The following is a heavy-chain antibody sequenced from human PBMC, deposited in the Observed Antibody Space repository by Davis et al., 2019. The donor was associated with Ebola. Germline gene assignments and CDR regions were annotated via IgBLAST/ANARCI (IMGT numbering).Heavy chain of an antibody. J-gene: IGHJ4*02. D-gene: IGHD3-3*01. CDR1: GFTFSSYT. CDR3: ARNKEALEWLLPFDY. Sequence: PGGSLRLSCAASGFTFSSYTMHWVRRAPGKGLEWVAAVSYDGGIQYVESVKGRFTISRDNSKNTLNLQMDSLRIEDTAVYYCARNKEALEWLLPFDYWGQGTLVTVSS. V-gene: IGHV3-30*03. CDR2: VSYDGGI.